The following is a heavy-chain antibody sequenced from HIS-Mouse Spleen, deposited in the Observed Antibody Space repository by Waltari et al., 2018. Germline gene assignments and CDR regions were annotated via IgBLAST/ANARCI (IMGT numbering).Heavy chain of an antibody. J-gene: IGHJ4*02. CDR2: ISYDGSNK. V-gene: IGHV3-30*18. CDR3: AKDKHHAFDY. CDR1: GFTFSSYG. Sequence: QVQLVESGGGVVQPGRSLRLSCAASGFTFSSYGMHWVRQGPGKGVGWVAVISYDGSNKYYADSVEGRFTISRDKSKNTLYLQMNSLGAEDTAVYYCAKDKHHAFDYWGQGTLVTVSS.